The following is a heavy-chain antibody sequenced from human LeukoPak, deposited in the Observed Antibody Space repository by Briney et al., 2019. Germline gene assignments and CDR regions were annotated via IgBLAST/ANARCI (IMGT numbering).Heavy chain of an antibody. CDR2: VSYDGSNK. Sequence: GGSLRLSCAASGFTFSSYGMHWVRQAPGKGLEWVAVVSYDGSNKYYADSVKGRFTISRVDSKNTLYLQMNSLRAEDTAVYYCAKDGGCSSTTCYSPYYFDYWAREPWSPSPQ. V-gene: IGHV3-30*18. CDR3: AKDGGCSSTTCYSPYYFDY. CDR1: GFTFSSYG. D-gene: IGHD2-2*01. J-gene: IGHJ4*02.